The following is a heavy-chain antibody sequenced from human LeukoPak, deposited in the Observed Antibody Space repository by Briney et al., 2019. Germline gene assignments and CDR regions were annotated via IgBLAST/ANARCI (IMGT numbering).Heavy chain of an antibody. J-gene: IGHJ4*02. CDR2: FSGSGDST. V-gene: IGHV3-23*01. D-gene: IGHD3-10*01. CDR3: AKTGGSGSYDFDY. CDR1: GFTFSTYA. Sequence: GSLRLSCAASGFTFSTYAMSWVRQAPGKGLEWVSTFSGSGDSTYYADSVKGRFTISRDNSKNTLYLQMNSLRAEDTAVYFCAKTGGSGSYDFDYWGQGTLVTVSS.